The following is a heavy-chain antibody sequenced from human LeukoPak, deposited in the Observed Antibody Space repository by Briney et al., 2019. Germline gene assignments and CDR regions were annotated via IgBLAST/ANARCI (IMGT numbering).Heavy chain of an antibody. CDR1: GGSISSGGYY. Sequence: SQTLSLTCTVSGGSISSGGYYWSWIRPRPGQGLEWVGYIYYSGCTYYNPSLKSRVTISVDTSKNQFSLKLSSVTAADTAVYYCARDGRSGGIDYWGQGTLVTVSS. CDR2: IYYSGCT. D-gene: IGHD2-15*01. V-gene: IGHV4-31*03. J-gene: IGHJ4*02. CDR3: ARDGRSGGIDY.